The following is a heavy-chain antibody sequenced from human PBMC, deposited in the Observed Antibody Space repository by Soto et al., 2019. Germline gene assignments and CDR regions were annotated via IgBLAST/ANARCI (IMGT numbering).Heavy chain of an antibody. V-gene: IGHV3-23*01. CDR2: ITGYGDST. J-gene: IGHJ5*02. CDR1: GFSFRNYA. D-gene: IGHD6-13*01. Sequence: EVQVLESGGGVEQPGGSLRLSCAASGFSFRNYAMSWVRQAPGRGLEWVSGITGYGDSTYYADSVKGRFTISRDNAQNTLYLQMNSLGAADTAVYYCARDPLFYSSTWYPNWFGPWGQGTLVTVSS. CDR3: ARDPLFYSSTWYPNWFGP.